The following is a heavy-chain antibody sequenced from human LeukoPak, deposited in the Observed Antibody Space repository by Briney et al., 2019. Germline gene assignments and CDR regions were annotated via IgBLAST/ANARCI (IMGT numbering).Heavy chain of an antibody. J-gene: IGHJ4*02. CDR1: GGSFSGYY. CDR2: IYYSGST. V-gene: IGHV4-59*01. Sequence: SETLSLTCAVYGGSFSGYYWSWIRQPPGKGLEWIGYIYYSGSTNYNPSLKSRVTISVDTSKNQFSLKLSSVTAADTAVYYCARVPAYNWNDGIDYWGQGTLVTVSS. CDR3: ARVPAYNWNDGIDY. D-gene: IGHD1-1*01.